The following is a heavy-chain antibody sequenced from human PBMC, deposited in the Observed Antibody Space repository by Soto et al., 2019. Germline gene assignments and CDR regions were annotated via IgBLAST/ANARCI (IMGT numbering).Heavy chain of an antibody. CDR1: VFTFGEYA. CDR3: TRGLDFWSGYYGDY. J-gene: IGHJ4*02. D-gene: IGHD3-3*01. Sequence: GWSLRLSCTSSVFTFGEYAMSWFRQAPGKGLEWIGFIRRKAYDETTEYAASVKGRFTISRDDSKSIAYLQMNSLKTEDTAVYYCTRGLDFWSGYYGDYWGQGTLVTVSS. CDR2: IRRKAYDETT. V-gene: IGHV3-49*03.